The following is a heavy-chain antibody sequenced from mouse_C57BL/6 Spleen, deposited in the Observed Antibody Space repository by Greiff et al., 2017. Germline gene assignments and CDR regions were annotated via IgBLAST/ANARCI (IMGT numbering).Heavy chain of an antibody. CDR2: ISDGGSYT. J-gene: IGHJ4*01. Sequence: DVMLVESGGGLVKPGGSLKLSCAASGFTFSSYAMSWVRQTPEKRLEWVATISDGGSYTYYPDNVKGRFTISRDNAKNNLYLQMSHLKSEDTAMYYCAREGDWDDDAMDYWGQGTSVTVSS. CDR1: GFTFSSYA. CDR3: AREGDWDDDAMDY. V-gene: IGHV5-4*01. D-gene: IGHD4-1*01.